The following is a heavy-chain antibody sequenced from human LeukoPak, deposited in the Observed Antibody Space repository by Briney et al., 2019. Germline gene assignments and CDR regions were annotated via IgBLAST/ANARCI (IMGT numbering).Heavy chain of an antibody. V-gene: IGHV3-33*01. CDR1: GFTFTING. CDR2: IWYDGSAK. J-gene: IGHJ4*02. Sequence: GGSLRLSCAASGFTFTINGMHWVRQAPGKGLEWVAAIWYDGSAKYYADSVKGRFTISRDNSKSTLYLHMNSLKSEDTAMYYCARNYNTSGYYYDYWGQGTLVTVSS. CDR3: ARNYNTSGYYYDY. D-gene: IGHD3-22*01.